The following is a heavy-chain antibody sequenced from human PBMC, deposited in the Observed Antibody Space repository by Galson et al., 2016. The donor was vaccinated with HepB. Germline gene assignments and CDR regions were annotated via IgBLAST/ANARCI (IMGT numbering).Heavy chain of an antibody. V-gene: IGHV6-1*01. CDR2: TYYRSGWMN. Sequence: CAISGDSVSRNFVAWNWIRQSPSRGLEWLGRTYYRSGWMNDYPVSVKSRISISPDTSKNQLSLQLNSVTPEDTAVYYCAREYINSFDIWGQGTMVTVSS. CDR3: AREYINSFDI. D-gene: IGHD1-1*01. J-gene: IGHJ3*02. CDR1: GDSVSRNFVA.